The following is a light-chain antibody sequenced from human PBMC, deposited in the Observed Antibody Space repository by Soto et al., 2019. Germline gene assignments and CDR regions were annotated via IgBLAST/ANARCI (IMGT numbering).Light chain of an antibody. CDR1: SSDFGDDKY. Sequence: QSVLTQPASVSGSPGQSITVSCTGSSSDFGDDKYVSWYQQQPGKGPNLLIYGVNSRPSGISNRFSGSKSGNTASLTISGLQVEDEAEYFCGSFTTSRIWVFDGGTKLTVL. CDR2: GVN. V-gene: IGLV2-14*01. CDR3: GSFTTSRIWV. J-gene: IGLJ3*02.